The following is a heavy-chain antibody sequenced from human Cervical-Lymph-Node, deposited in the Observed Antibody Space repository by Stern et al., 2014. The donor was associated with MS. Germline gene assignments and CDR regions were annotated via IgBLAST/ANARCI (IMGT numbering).Heavy chain of an antibody. D-gene: IGHD3-16*01. CDR2: ISYIGST. J-gene: IGHJ4*02. CDR3: ARSDRLWGSFDY. Sequence: QVQLQESGPGLVKPSQTLSLTCTVSGASISTVGYYWSWIRQHPGQGLEWIAYISYIGSTYYNPSLKSRVSISADTSTTQFSLNLTTVTAADTALYYCARSDRLWGSFDYWGQGTLVAVSS. CDR1: GASISTVGYY. V-gene: IGHV4-31*03.